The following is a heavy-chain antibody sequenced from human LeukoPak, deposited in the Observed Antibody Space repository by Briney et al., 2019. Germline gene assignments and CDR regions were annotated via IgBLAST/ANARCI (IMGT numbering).Heavy chain of an antibody. CDR3: AAPSRYDSSGYYPNYFDY. CDR2: IIPIFGTA. V-gene: IGHV1-69*01. Sequence: ASVKVSCKASGGTFSSYAISWVRQAPGQGLEWMGGIIPIFGTANYAQKFQGRVTITADESTSTAYMELSSLRSEDTAVYYCAAPSRYDSSGYYPNYFDYWGRETLVTVSS. D-gene: IGHD3-22*01. CDR1: GGTFSSYA. J-gene: IGHJ4*02.